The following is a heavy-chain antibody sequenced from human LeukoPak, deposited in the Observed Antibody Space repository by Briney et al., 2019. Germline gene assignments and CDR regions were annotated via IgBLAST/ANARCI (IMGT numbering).Heavy chain of an antibody. Sequence: GGSLRLSCAASGFTFSNYAMSWVRQAPGKGLEWVSTISVSGGSTYYADSVKGRVSISRDNSKNTLYLQMNSLRAEDTAVYYCAKDRNSEGGAAKNYWGQGTLVTVSS. CDR3: AKDRNSEGGAAKNY. CDR2: ISVSGGST. D-gene: IGHD1-26*01. J-gene: IGHJ4*02. CDR1: GFTFSNYA. V-gene: IGHV3-23*01.